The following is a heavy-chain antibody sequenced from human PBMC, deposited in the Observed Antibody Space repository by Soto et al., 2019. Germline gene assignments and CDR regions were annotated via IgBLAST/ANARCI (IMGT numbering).Heavy chain of an antibody. CDR2: IYHGGST. CDR1: GGSVSSGSYY. CDR3: ARVFSDSSSFFDP. Sequence: SETLSLTCAVYGGSVSSGSYYWSWIRQPPGKGLECIGYIYHGGSTYYNPSLKSRVTISVDRSKNQFSLKLSSVTAADTAVYYCARVFSDSSSFFDPWGQGTLVTVSS. V-gene: IGHV4-30-2*01. D-gene: IGHD6-13*01. J-gene: IGHJ5*02.